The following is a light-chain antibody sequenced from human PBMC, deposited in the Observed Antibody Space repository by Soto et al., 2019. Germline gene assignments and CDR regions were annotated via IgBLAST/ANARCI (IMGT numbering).Light chain of an antibody. CDR1: ENIRSY. V-gene: IGKV1-39*01. Sequence: DLQMTQSPSSLSASVGDRVTITCRANENIRSYLIWYQHKLGQAPKLLIHAASVLASGVPSRFSGSESGTDFTLTISGLEHEDSATYYCKQSYKTPWTFGQGTKVEI. J-gene: IGKJ1*01. CDR3: KQSYKTPWT. CDR2: AAS.